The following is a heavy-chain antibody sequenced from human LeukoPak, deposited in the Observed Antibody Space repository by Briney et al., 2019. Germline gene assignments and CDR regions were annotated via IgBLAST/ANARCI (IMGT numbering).Heavy chain of an antibody. V-gene: IGHV1-18*01. Sequence: ASVRVSCKASGYTFTSYGISWVRQAPGQGLEWMGWISAYNGNTNYAQKLQGRVTMTTDTSTSTAYMELRSLRSDDTAVYYCAREVGGVVTAIRPLDYWGQGTLVTVSS. CDR3: AREVGGVVTAIRPLDY. CDR1: GYTFTSYG. CDR2: ISAYNGNT. J-gene: IGHJ4*02. D-gene: IGHD2-21*02.